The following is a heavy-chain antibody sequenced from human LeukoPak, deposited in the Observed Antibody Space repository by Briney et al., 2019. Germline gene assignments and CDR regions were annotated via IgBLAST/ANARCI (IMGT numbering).Heavy chain of an antibody. J-gene: IGHJ4*02. V-gene: IGHV3-66*01. CDR3: TRDPDG. CDR2: IYSGGDT. CDR1: GFTFDDYG. Sequence: PGGSLRLSCAASGFTFDDYGMNWVRQAPGKGLEWVSVIYSGGDTFHADSVKGRFTLSRDNSKNILYLQMNSLRAEDTAVYYCTRDPDGWGQGTLVTVSS.